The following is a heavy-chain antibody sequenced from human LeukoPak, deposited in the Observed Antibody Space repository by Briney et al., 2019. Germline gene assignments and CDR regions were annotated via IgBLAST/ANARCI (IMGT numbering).Heavy chain of an antibody. CDR1: GYTFTGYY. J-gene: IGHJ4*02. D-gene: IGHD2-15*01. Sequence: ASVKVSCKASGYTFTGYYMHWVRQAPGQGLEWMGWINPNSGGTNYAQKFQGRVTMTRDTSISTAYMELSRLRSDDTAVYYCARDRGHYCSGGSCYPIDFDYWGQGTLVTVSS. V-gene: IGHV1-2*02. CDR3: ARDRGHYCSGGSCYPIDFDY. CDR2: INPNSGGT.